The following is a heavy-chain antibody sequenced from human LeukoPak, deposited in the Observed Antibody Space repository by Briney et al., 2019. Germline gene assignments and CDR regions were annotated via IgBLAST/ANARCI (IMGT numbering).Heavy chain of an antibody. CDR3: ARDAAPHDY. D-gene: IGHD6-25*01. Sequence: PGGSLRLSCAASGSTFSSYEMNWVRQAPGKGLEWVSYISSSGSTIYYADSVKGRFTISRDNAKNSLYLQMNSLRAEDTAVYYCARDAAPHDYWGQGTLVTVSS. V-gene: IGHV3-48*03. CDR2: ISSSGSTI. J-gene: IGHJ4*02. CDR1: GSTFSSYE.